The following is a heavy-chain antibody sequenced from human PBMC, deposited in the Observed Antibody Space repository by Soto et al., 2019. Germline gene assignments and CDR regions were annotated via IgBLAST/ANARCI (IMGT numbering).Heavy chain of an antibody. V-gene: IGHV3-48*01. CDR1: GLTFSTST. Sequence: GGSLRLSCAASGLTFSTSTMNWVRQAPGKGLEWISYISSSSTTIYYADSVKGRFTISRDNAKNSLYLQMNSLRAEDTAIYYCVRSGGIWAFDPWGQGTQVTVSS. D-gene: IGHD2-15*01. CDR2: ISSSSTTI. CDR3: VRSGGIWAFDP. J-gene: IGHJ5*02.